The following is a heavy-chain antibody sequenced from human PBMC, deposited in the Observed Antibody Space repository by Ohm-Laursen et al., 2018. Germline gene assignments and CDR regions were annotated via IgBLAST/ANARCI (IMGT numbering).Heavy chain of an antibody. D-gene: IGHD2/OR15-2a*01. CDR3: ARDDLHGNMYDAFDI. CDR1: GFTFSSYW. Sequence: SLRLSCSASGFTFSSYWMSWVRQTPGKGLEWVARIKVDGSEKYYVDSVKGRFTISRDDAKNSLYLQMGSLRAEDSAIYYCARDDLHGNMYDAFDIWGRGTMVTVSS. J-gene: IGHJ3*02. CDR2: IKVDGSEK. V-gene: IGHV3-7*03.